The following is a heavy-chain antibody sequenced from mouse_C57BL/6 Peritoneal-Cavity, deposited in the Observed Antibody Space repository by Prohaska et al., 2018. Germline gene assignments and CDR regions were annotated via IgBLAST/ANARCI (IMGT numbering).Heavy chain of an antibody. V-gene: IGHV1-26*01. Sequence: TYYYMNWVNQNHGKSLEWIGDINPNNGGTSYNQKFKGKATLTVDKSSSTAYMELRSLTSEDSAVYYCALLITTVVAEYYFDYWGQGTTLTVSS. J-gene: IGHJ2*01. D-gene: IGHD1-1*01. CDR1: TYYY. CDR2: INPNNGGT. CDR3: ALLITTVVAEYYFDY.